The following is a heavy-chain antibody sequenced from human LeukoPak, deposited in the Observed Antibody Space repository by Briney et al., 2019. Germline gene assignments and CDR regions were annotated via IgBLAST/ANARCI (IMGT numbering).Heavy chain of an antibody. Sequence: PGGSLRLSCAASGFTFSSYWMHWVRQAPGKGLVWVSRINTDGSSTSYADSVKGRFTISRDNAKNTLYLQMNSLRAEDTAVYYCARADIVVVPAAGVYYYYYYMDVWGKGTTVTVSS. V-gene: IGHV3-74*01. CDR2: INTDGSST. CDR1: GFTFSSYW. J-gene: IGHJ6*03. D-gene: IGHD2-2*01. CDR3: ARADIVVVPAAGVYYYYYYMDV.